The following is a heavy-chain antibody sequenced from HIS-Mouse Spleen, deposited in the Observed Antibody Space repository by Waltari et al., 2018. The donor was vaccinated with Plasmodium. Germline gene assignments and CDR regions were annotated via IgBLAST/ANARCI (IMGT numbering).Heavy chain of an antibody. D-gene: IGHD3-3*01. Sequence: QVQLQQWGAGLLKPSETLSLTCAVYGWSFRGYYWSWIRQPPGKGLEWIGEINHSGSTNYNPSLKSRVTISVDTSKNQFALKLSSVTVADTAVYYCARVTSSGVYWYFDLWGRGTLVTVSS. CDR1: GWSFRGYY. CDR2: INHSGST. V-gene: IGHV4-34*01. J-gene: IGHJ2*01. CDR3: ARVTSSGVYWYFDL.